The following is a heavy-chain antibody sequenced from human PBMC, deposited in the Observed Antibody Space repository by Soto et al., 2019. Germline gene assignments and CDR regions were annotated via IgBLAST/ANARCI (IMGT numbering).Heavy chain of an antibody. CDR1: GYTFTTYA. Sequence: ASVKGSCKTSGYTFTTYAIHWVRQAPGQRPEWMGWINTANGNTKYSQKFQGRVTITRDRSATTASMELNSLRSEDTAVYYCAREFFFMMLRSRYGMDVSGPGTTLTVSS. CDR2: INTANGNT. J-gene: IGHJ6*02. V-gene: IGHV1-3*04. CDR3: AREFFFMMLRSRYGMDV. D-gene: IGHD3-16*01.